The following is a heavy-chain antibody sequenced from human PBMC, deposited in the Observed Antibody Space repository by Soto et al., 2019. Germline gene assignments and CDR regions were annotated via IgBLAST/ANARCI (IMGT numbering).Heavy chain of an antibody. Sequence: QVQLVESGGGVVQPGGSLRLSCAASGYTFSRYGMHWVRQAPGKGLEWVTFIAYDGSNEYYADSVKGRFTIARDNSKNTQYLQMNSLRAEDTAVYYCAKMTTALGYYYHAMDVWGQGTTVSVSS. J-gene: IGHJ6*02. CDR1: GYTFSRYG. CDR2: IAYDGSNE. CDR3: AKMTTALGYYYHAMDV. D-gene: IGHD5-18*01. V-gene: IGHV3-30*18.